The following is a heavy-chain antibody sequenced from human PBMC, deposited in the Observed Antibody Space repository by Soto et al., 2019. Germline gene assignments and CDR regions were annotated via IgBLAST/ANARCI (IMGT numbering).Heavy chain of an antibody. CDR2: IWYDGSNK. Sequence: QVQLVESGGGVVQPGRSLRLSCAASGFTFSSYGMHWVRQAPGKGLEWVAVIWYDGSNKYYADSVKGRFTISRDNSKNTLYLQMNSLRAEDTAVYYCARGSDILPAHSYYYYYYMDVWGKGTPVTVSS. J-gene: IGHJ6*03. CDR1: GFTFSSYG. V-gene: IGHV3-33*01. D-gene: IGHD3-9*01. CDR3: ARGSDILPAHSYYYYYYMDV.